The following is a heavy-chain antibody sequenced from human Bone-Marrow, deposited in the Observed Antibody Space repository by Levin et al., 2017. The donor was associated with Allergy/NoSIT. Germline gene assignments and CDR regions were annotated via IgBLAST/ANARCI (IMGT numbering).Heavy chain of an antibody. V-gene: IGHV5-51*01. Sequence: GESLKISCKASGYSFTSYWIGWVRQMPGKGLEWMGIIYPGDSETKYSPSFQGQVTISADTSINTAYLQWSSLKASDTAIYYCARRGYSSVWSYWGQGTLVTVSS. J-gene: IGHJ4*02. CDR1: GYSFTSYW. CDR2: IYPGDSET. CDR3: ARRGYSSVWSY. D-gene: IGHD6-19*01.